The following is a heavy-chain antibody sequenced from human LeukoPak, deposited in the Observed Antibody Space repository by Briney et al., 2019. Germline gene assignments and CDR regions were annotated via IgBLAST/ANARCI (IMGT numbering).Heavy chain of an antibody. D-gene: IGHD2-21*01. J-gene: IGHJ4*02. CDR1: GFTFSSYS. V-gene: IGHV3-21*01. Sequence: GGSLRLSCAASGFTFSSYSMNWVRQAPGKWLEWVSSISSSSSYIYYADSVKGRFTISRDNAKNSLYLQMNSLRAEDTAVYYCARDTNSAGAYFDYWGQGTLVTVSS. CDR2: ISSSSSYI. CDR3: ARDTNSAGAYFDY.